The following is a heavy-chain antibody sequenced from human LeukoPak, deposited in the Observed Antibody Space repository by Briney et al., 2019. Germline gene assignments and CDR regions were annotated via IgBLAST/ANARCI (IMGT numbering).Heavy chain of an antibody. CDR1: GFTFSNYA. CDR3: AKDPNGDYIGAFDFQR. V-gene: IGHV3-23*01. CDR2: ITGSGGNR. D-gene: IGHD4-17*01. J-gene: IGHJ1*01. Sequence: GGSLRLSCAGSGFTFSNYAMIWVRQAPGKGLEWVSAITGSGGNRLYAGSVKGRFTISRDNSRNTLYLQMNSLRGDDTAVYYCAKDPNGDYIGAFDFQRWGQGTQVTVSS.